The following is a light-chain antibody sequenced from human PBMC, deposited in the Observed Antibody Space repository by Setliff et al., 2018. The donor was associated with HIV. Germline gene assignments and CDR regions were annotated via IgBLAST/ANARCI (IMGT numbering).Light chain of an antibody. Sequence: QSALAQPASVSGSPGQSITISCTGTSSDIGGYNYVSWYQQHPGKAPKLLISEVSNRPSGLSNRFSGSKSGDTASLTISGLQTEDEADYYCSSYTATSTLYVFGTGTKVTVL. V-gene: IGLV2-14*01. CDR1: SSDIGGYNY. CDR2: EVS. CDR3: SSYTATSTLYV. J-gene: IGLJ1*01.